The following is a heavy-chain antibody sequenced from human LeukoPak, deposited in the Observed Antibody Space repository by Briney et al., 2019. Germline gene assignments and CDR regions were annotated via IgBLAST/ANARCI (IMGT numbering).Heavy chain of an antibody. CDR3: AKDRWRDGSSSFDN. D-gene: IGHD6-6*01. Sequence: ASVKVSCKASGYSFSSYSINWVRQAPGQGLEWMGWISTYNGNTNYAQKLQGRVTMTTDTSTSTAYMELRSLRSDDTAVYYCAKDRWRDGSSSFDNWGQGTLVTVSS. V-gene: IGHV1-18*01. J-gene: IGHJ4*02. CDR2: ISTYNGNT. CDR1: GYSFSSYS.